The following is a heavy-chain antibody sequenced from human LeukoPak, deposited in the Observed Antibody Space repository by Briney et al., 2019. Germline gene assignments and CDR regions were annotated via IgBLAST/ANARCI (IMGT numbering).Heavy chain of an antibody. Sequence: TAGASLKISCQGSGSSFTSYWSGWVRQMPGKGLEWMGIIYPGDSDTRYSPSFQGQVTISADKSISTAYLQWSSLKASDTAMYYCARLGGEQLGFDCWGQGTLVTVSS. D-gene: IGHD6-13*01. J-gene: IGHJ4*02. CDR1: GSSFTSYW. V-gene: IGHV5-51*01. CDR3: ARLGGEQLGFDC. CDR2: IYPGDSDT.